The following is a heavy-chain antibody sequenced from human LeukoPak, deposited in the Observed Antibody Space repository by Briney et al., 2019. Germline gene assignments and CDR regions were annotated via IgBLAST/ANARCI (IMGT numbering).Heavy chain of an antibody. Sequence: PGGSLRLSCAASGFTFSSYAMSWVRQAPGKGLEWVSAISGSGGSTYYADSVKGRFTISRDNSKNTLYLQMNSLRAEDTAVYYCAKGRKSRGSDYYGSGSYPWLNYWGQGTLVTVSS. D-gene: IGHD3-10*01. J-gene: IGHJ4*02. CDR3: AKGRKSRGSDYYGSGSYPWLNY. CDR1: GFTFSSYA. V-gene: IGHV3-23*01. CDR2: ISGSGGST.